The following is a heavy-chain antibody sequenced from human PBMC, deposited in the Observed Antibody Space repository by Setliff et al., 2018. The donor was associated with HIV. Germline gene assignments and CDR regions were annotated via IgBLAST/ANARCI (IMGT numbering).Heavy chain of an antibody. D-gene: IGHD6-19*01. V-gene: IGHV3-33*08. J-gene: IGHJ4*02. CDR3: ARARQGSSGWYEGDY. CDR2: IWHDGSNK. Sequence: HPVGSLRLSCAASGFTFSHAWMTWVRQAPGKGLEWVAIIWHDGSNKYYADSVKGRFTISRDNSKNTLYLQMNSLRAEDTAVYYCARARQGSSGWYEGDYWGQGTLVTVSS. CDR1: GFTFSHAW.